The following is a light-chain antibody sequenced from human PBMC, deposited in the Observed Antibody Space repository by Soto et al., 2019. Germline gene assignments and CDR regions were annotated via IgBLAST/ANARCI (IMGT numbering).Light chain of an antibody. CDR1: QGIAPY. CDR3: QKYNSAPLT. Sequence: DVQMTRSPSSLSAFVGDRVTITCRASQGIAPYLAWFQQKPGKVPKLLIYATSTLQSGVPSRFSGSGSGTDFTLTITSLQPEDVATYYCQKYNSAPLTFGGGTK. V-gene: IGKV1-27*01. J-gene: IGKJ4*01. CDR2: ATS.